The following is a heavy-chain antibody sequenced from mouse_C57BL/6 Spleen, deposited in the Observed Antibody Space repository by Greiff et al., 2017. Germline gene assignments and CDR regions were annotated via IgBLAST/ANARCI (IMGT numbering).Heavy chain of an antibody. CDR1: GYTFTDYE. Sequence: ESGAELVRPGASVTLSCKASGYTFTDYEMHWVKQTPVHGLEWIGAIDPETGGTAYNQKFKGKGILTADKSSSTAYMELRSLTSEDSAVYYCTPYYYGSSYWYFDVWGTGTTVTVSS. J-gene: IGHJ1*03. CDR3: TPYYYGSSYWYFDV. CDR2: IDPETGGT. V-gene: IGHV1-15*01. D-gene: IGHD1-1*01.